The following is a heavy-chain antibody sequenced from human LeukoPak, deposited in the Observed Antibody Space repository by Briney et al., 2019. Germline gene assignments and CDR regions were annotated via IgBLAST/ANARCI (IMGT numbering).Heavy chain of an antibody. CDR2: MHSTGST. D-gene: IGHD6-13*01. Sequence: PSETLSLTCTVSGGSISGYYWNWIRQPAGKGLEWLGRMHSTGSTNYNPSLNSRVTVSVDTSKNQFSLKLTSVTAADTAVYYCARGGDSSSWSVDHWGQGTLVTVSS. CDR3: ARGGDSSSWSVDH. CDR1: GGSISGYY. V-gene: IGHV4-4*07. J-gene: IGHJ4*02.